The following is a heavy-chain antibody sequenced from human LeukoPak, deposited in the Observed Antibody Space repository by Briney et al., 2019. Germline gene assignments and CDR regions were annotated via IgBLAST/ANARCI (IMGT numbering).Heavy chain of an antibody. Sequence: SVKVSCKASGGTFSSYAISWVRQASGQGLEWMGGIIPIFGTANYAQKFQGRVTITTDESTSTAYRELSSLRSEDTAVYYCERVYGDYDGYYYYYYYMDVWGKGTTVTVSS. CDR2: IIPIFGTA. D-gene: IGHD4-17*01. J-gene: IGHJ6*03. V-gene: IGHV1-69*05. CDR1: GGTFSSYA. CDR3: ERVYGDYDGYYYYYYYMDV.